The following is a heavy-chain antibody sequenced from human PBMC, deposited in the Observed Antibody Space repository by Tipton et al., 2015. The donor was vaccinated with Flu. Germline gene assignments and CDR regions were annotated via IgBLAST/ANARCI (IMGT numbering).Heavy chain of an antibody. CDR2: ISGSGDNT. CDR1: GFTFSSYA. J-gene: IGHJ4*02. Sequence: SLRLSCAASGFTFSSYAMTWVRQAPGKGLEWVSGISGSGDNTYYADSVKGRFTIPRDNSKNTLYLQMNSLRAEDTAIYYCAKDRAVRGVMGGWVYWGQGALVTVSS. V-gene: IGHV3-23*01. CDR3: AKDRAVRGVMGGWVY. D-gene: IGHD3-10*01.